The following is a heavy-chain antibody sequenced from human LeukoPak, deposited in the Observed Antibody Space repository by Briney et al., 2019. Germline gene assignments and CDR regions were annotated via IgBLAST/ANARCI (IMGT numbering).Heavy chain of an antibody. V-gene: IGHV4-34*01. D-gene: IGHD3-16*02. Sequence: PSETLSLTCAVYGGSFSGYYWSWIRQPPGKGLEWIGEINHSGSTNYNPSLKSRVTISVDTSKNQFSLKLSSVTAADTAVYYCARGIYDYVWGSSRLHFDYWGQGTLVTVSS. CDR2: INHSGST. CDR1: GGSFSGYY. J-gene: IGHJ4*02. CDR3: ARGIYDYVWGSSRLHFDY.